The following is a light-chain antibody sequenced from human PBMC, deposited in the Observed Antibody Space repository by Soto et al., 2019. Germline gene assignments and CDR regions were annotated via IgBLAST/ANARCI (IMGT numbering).Light chain of an antibody. V-gene: IGKV3-20*01. CDR3: QQYNDWPQT. J-gene: IGKJ1*01. CDR1: QSVASGH. Sequence: EIVLTQSPGTLSLSPGERATLSCRASQSVASGHLAWYQQTPGQAPRLLVSDASSRATGIPDRFSGSASGTDFTLTISSLQSDDVAVYYCQQYNDWPQTFGQGTKVDIK. CDR2: DAS.